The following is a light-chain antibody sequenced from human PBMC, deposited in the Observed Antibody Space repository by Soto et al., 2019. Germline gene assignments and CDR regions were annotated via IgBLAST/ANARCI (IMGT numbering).Light chain of an antibody. CDR2: DVS. CDR3: ISYTSDDVRYV. CDR1: SIDVGGSNY. J-gene: IGLJ1*01. V-gene: IGLV2-11*01. Sequence: QSALTQPRSVSGSPGQSVTISCTGPSIDVGGSNYVSWYQQHPGKAPKLMIYDVSERPSGVPDRFSGSKSGNTASLTISGLQAEDEADYYCISYTSDDVRYVFGTGTKVTV.